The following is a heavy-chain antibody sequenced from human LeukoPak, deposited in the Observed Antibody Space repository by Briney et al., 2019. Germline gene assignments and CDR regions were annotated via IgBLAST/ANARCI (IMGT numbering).Heavy chain of an antibody. CDR1: GGSISSYY. CDR2: MYYSGST. J-gene: IGHJ4*02. D-gene: IGHD1-26*01. V-gene: IGHV4-59*08. CDR3: VRRMVGAIRPFDY. Sequence: PSETLSLTCTVSGGSISSYYWSWIRQPPGKGLEWIGYMYYSGSTYYNPSLKSRVTISVDTSKNQFSLKLSSVTAADTAVYYCVRRMVGAIRPFDYWGQGTLVTVSS.